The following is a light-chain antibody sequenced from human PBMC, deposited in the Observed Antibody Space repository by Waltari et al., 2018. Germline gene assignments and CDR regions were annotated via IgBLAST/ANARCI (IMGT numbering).Light chain of an antibody. CDR2: DAS. V-gene: IGKV1-5*01. J-gene: IGKJ1*01. Sequence: IQMTQSPSTLSASVGDRVTITCRARQTISTWLAWYQHKPGQAPKLLIYDASTIQSGVPSRFSGSGSGTEFSLTISTLQPDDFATYYCQQYQTFRTFGRGTRVELK. CDR3: QQYQTFRT. CDR1: QTISTW.